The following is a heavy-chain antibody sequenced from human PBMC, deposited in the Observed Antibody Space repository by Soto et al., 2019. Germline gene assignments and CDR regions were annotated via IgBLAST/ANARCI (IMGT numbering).Heavy chain of an antibody. CDR1: GLDFSNTW. D-gene: IGHD5-18*01. CDR3: ARDWSYSYAS. V-gene: IGHV3-74*01. Sequence: LRLSCAAPGLDFSNTWMHWVRQPPGKGLVWVSYINSDGSTTTYADSVKGRFTISRDNAKNAVFLQMNSLRAEDTAVYYCARDWSYSYASWGRGTLVTVSS. CDR2: INSDGSTT. J-gene: IGHJ4*02.